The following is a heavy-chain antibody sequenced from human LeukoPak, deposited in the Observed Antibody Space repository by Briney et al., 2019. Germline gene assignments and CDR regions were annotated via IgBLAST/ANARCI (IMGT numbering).Heavy chain of an antibody. V-gene: IGHV4-4*07. CDR3: GGGGESSSRAGGAIYYHYYYMDG. J-gene: IGHJ6*03. CDR1: GGSISSYY. Sequence: SETLSLTCTVSGGSISSYYWSWIRQPAGKGLEWIGRIYTSGSTNYNPSLKSRVTISVDTSKNQFSLKLSSVTAADTAVYYCGGGGESSSRAGGAIYYHYYYMDGWGKGTTVT. CDR2: IYTSGST. D-gene: IGHD6-13*01.